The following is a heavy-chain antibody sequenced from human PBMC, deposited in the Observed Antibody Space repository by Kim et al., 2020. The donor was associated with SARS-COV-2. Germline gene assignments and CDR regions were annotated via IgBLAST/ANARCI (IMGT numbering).Heavy chain of an antibody. CDR3: AGVGYSDSSKFDY. Sequence: YGPSSQGQVTISVDKSISTAYLQWSSLKASDTAMYYCAGVGYSDSSKFDYWGQGTLVTVSS. J-gene: IGHJ4*02. D-gene: IGHD2-8*01. V-gene: IGHV5-51*01.